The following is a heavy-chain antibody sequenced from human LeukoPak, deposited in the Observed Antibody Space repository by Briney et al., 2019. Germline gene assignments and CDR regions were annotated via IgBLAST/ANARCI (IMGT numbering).Heavy chain of an antibody. CDR2: NYTSGST. CDR1: GGSISSYY. Sequence: SETLSLTCTVSGGSISSYYWSWIRQPPGKGLEWIGYNYTSGSTNYNPSLKSRVTISVDTSKNQFSLKLSSVTAADTAVYYCARQRGGVRGALDYWGQGTLVTVSS. D-gene: IGHD3-10*01. J-gene: IGHJ4*02. V-gene: IGHV4-4*09. CDR3: ARQRGGVRGALDY.